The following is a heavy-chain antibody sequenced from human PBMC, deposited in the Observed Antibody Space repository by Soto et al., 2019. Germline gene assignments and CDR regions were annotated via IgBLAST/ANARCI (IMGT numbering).Heavy chain of an antibody. CDR1: GGTFSSYA. V-gene: IGHV1-69*01. CDR2: IIPIFGTA. CDR3: ARLSFWFTMVRGGSEYGMDV. Sequence: QVQLVQSGAEVKKPGSSVKVSCKASGGTFSSYAISWVRQAPGQGLEWMGGIIPIFGTANYAQKFQGRVTITADESTSTAYMELSSLRSEDTAVYYCARLSFWFTMVRGGSEYGMDVWGQGTTVTVSS. J-gene: IGHJ6*02. D-gene: IGHD3-10*01.